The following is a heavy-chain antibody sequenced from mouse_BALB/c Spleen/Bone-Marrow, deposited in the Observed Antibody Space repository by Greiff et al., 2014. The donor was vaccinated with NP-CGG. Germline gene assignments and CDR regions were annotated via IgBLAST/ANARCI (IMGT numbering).Heavy chain of an antibody. CDR3: AREGDYDYAWFAY. CDR1: GYSFTGYT. CDR2: INPYYGGT. D-gene: IGHD2-4*01. V-gene: IGHV1-18*01. Sequence: DVKLQESGPEVVKPGASMKMSCKASGYSFTGYTMNWVKQSHGKNLEWIGLINPYYGGTHYNQKFKGKATLTVDKSSSTAYMELLSLTSEDSAVYYCAREGDYDYAWFAYWGQGTLITVSA. J-gene: IGHJ3*01.